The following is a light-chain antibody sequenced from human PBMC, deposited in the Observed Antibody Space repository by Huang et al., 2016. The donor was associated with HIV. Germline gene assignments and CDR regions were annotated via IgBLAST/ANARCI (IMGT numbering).Light chain of an antibody. CDR2: GAS. CDR1: QSVSSN. J-gene: IGKJ2*03. Sequence: ERVMTQSPATLSVSPGERASLSCRASQSVSSNLAWYQQKPGQAPRLLIYGASTRATGVPARCSGSGSGTEFTLTISSLQSEDFAVCYCQQYDNWPYSFGQGTKLEIK. V-gene: IGKV3-15*01. CDR3: QQYDNWPYS.